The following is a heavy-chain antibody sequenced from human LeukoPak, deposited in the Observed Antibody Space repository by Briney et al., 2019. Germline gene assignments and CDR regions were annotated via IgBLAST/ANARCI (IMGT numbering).Heavy chain of an antibody. CDR2: IYNSGST. V-gene: IGHV4-59*01. CDR1: GGSISSYY. CDR3: ATDSSKWEHEGGFDY. Sequence: PSETLSLTCTVSGGSISSYYWSWIRQPPGKGLEWIGSIYNSGSTNYNPSLKSRVIISIDTSKNQFSLKLSSVTAADTAVYYCATDSSKWEHEGGFDYWGQGTLVTVSS. J-gene: IGHJ4*02. D-gene: IGHD1-26*01.